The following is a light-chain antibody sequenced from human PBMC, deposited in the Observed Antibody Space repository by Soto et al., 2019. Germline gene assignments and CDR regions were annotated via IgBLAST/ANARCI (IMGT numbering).Light chain of an antibody. CDR1: SSDVGGYNY. J-gene: IGLJ1*01. Sequence: QSVLTQPASVSGSPGQSITISCTGTSSDVGGYNYVSWYQQHPGKAPKLMIYAVTDRPSGVSSRFSGSKSGNTASLTISGLKADHEDHYYCSSSTRSSTLFGTGTKVTVL. V-gene: IGLV2-14*01. CDR2: AVT. CDR3: SSSTRSSTL.